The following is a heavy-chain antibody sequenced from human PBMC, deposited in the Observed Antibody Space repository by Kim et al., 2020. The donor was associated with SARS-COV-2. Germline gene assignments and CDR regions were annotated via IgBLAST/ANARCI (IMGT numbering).Heavy chain of an antibody. CDR3: ARHRVNGFIVGTDAFDI. D-gene: IGHD1-26*01. CDR2: IYPGDSDT. CDR1: GYSFTSYW. Sequence: GESLKISCKGSGYSFTSYWIGWVRQMPGKGLEWMGIIYPGDSDTRYSPSFQGQVTISADKSISTAYLQWSSLKASDTAMYYCARHRVNGFIVGTDAFDIWGQGTMVTVSS. V-gene: IGHV5-51*01. J-gene: IGHJ3*02.